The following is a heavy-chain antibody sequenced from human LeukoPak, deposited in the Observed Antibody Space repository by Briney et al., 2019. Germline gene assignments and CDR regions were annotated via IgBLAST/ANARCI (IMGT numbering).Heavy chain of an antibody. CDR2: ISGYNGNT. V-gene: IGHV1-18*01. J-gene: IGHJ4*02. Sequence: GASVKVSCKASGYTFTSYGISWVRQAPGQGLEWMGWISGYNGNTNYAQKLQGRVTMTTDTSTNTAYMELRSLRSDDTAVYHCARADIRAIASSGWYGFDYWGQGTLVTVSS. D-gene: IGHD6-19*01. CDR1: GYTFTSYG. CDR3: ARADIRAIASSGWYGFDY.